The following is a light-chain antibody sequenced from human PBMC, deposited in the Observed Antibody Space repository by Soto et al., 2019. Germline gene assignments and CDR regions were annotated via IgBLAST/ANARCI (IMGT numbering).Light chain of an antibody. CDR3: QKYDNLPLN. V-gene: IGKV1-33*01. Sequence: DIQMTHSPSARAASVGDRVSSTFHASQDIKTSLNWYQQKSGKAPKLLIYDASDLETGVPSRFSGSGSGTDFTFTINSLQPEDIATYYCQKYDNLPLNCGGGTTGAIK. CDR1: QDIKTS. CDR2: DAS. J-gene: IGKJ4*01.